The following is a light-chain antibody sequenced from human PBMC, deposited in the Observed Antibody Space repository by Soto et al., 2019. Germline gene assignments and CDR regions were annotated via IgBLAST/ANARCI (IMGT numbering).Light chain of an antibody. J-gene: IGKJ5*01. V-gene: IGKV1-5*03. CDR2: QAS. CDR3: QHYYDYAVT. Sequence: DIQMTQSPSTLSASVGDRVTITCRASHSQRISPYLAWCQQKPEKAPRRLNDQASILESGVPSRFSGSGSGTEFNLTISSLQPDDFATYYCQHYYDYAVTFGQGTRLEIK. CDR1: HSQRISPY.